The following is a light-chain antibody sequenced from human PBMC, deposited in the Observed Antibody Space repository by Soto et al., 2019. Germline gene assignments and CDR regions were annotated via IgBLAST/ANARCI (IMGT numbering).Light chain of an antibody. CDR3: YSYAGSSTFGV. V-gene: IGLV2-23*01. J-gene: IGLJ2*01. CDR2: EGS. Sequence: QSALTQPASVSGSPGQAITISCTGTSSDVGTYNLVPWYQQHPGKAPKFMIYEGSKRPTGVSNRFSGSKSGNTASLTISGLQAEDEADYYCYSYAGSSTFGVFGGGTQLTVL. CDR1: SSDVGTYNL.